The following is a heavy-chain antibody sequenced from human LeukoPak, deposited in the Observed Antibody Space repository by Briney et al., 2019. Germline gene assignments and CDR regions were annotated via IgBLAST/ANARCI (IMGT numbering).Heavy chain of an antibody. CDR2: ISYDGSNK. J-gene: IGHJ6*02. CDR1: GFTFSSYA. CDR3: ARSVAGIYYYYGMDV. D-gene: IGHD6-19*01. V-gene: IGHV3-30-3*01. Sequence: GGSLRLSCAASGFTFSSYAMHWVRQAPGKGLEWVAVISYDGSNKYYVDSVKGRFTISRDNSKNTLYLQMNSLRAEDTAVYYCARSVAGIYYYYGMDVWGQGTTVTVSS.